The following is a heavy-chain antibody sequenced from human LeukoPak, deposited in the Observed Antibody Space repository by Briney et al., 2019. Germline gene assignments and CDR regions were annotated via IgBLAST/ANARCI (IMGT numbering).Heavy chain of an antibody. D-gene: IGHD1-7*01. V-gene: IGHV4-39*07. CDR1: GGSISSSSYY. Sequence: SETLSLTCTASGGSISSSSYYWGWIRQPPGKGLEWIGSIYYSGSTYYNPSLKSRVTISVDTSKNQFSLKLSSVTAADPAVYYWAVSPKLVEVWGKGTTVTVSS. CDR2: IYYSGST. CDR3: AVSPKLVEV. J-gene: IGHJ6*04.